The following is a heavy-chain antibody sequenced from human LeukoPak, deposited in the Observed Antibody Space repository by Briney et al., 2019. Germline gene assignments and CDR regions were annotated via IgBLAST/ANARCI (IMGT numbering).Heavy chain of an antibody. CDR2: INTNTGNP. CDR1: GYTFTSYA. CDR3: AREGSPYYYDSSGYLGWFDP. Sequence: ASVKVSCKASGYTFTSYAMNWVRQAPGQGLEWMGWINTNTGNPTYAQGFTGRFVFSLDTSVSTAYLQISSLKAEDTAEYYCAREGSPYYYDSSGYLGWFDPWGQGTLVTVSS. V-gene: IGHV7-4-1*02. D-gene: IGHD3-22*01. J-gene: IGHJ5*02.